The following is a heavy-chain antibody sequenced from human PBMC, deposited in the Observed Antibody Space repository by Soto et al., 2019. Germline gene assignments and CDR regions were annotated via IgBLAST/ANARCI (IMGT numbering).Heavy chain of an antibody. CDR1: GGYIRSGGYY. J-gene: IGHJ5*02. D-gene: IGHD3-22*01. CDR2: IYHTGNA. V-gene: IGHV4-39*01. Sequence: SQTLSLTCTVSGGYIRSGGYYWSWIRQHPGEGLEWIGSIYHTGNAYYNPSLKSRVTISVDTSKNQFSLKLTSVTAADAALYYCVRDFFDSSDYTTNWFDPWGQGTLVTVSP. CDR3: VRDFFDSSDYTTNWFDP.